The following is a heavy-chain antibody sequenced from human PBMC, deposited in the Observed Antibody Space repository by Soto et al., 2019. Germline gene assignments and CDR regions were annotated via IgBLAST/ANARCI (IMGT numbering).Heavy chain of an antibody. D-gene: IGHD1-1*01. J-gene: IGHJ4*02. CDR3: EVTTGF. Sequence: ASVKVSCKTSGYSFTEYDLNWVRQAPGQGLEYMGWVSPENRNAGYAPQFRGRVSMTTDTSISTAYLELTNLTYEDTAVYYCEVTTGFWGQGTMVTVSS. V-gene: IGHV1-8*01. CDR1: GYSFTEYD. CDR2: VSPENRNA.